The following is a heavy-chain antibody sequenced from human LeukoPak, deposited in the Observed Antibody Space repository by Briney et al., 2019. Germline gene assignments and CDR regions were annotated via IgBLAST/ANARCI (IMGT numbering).Heavy chain of an antibody. D-gene: IGHD6-19*01. J-gene: IGHJ4*02. CDR3: ARERTSGWDAFDF. CDR2: INSVGSST. CDR1: GFTFSSFW. Sequence: PGGSLRLSCAASGFTFSSFWMHWVRQAPGKGLVWVSRINSVGSSTSYADSVKGRFTISRDNAKNTLYLQMNSLRAEDTVVYYCARERTSGWDAFDFRGQGTLVTVSS. V-gene: IGHV3-74*01.